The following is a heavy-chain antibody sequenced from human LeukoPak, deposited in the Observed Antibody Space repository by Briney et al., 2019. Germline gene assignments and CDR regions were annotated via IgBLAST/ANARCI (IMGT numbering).Heavy chain of an antibody. CDR2: IYYSGST. D-gene: IGHD5-12*01. Sequence: PSETLSLTCTVSGGSISSSSYYWGWVRQPPGKGLEWIVSIYYSGSTYSNPSLKRRVTLSVYMSQKQCSLKLCAVCAPGTPAYICARLMSTWLRAFGYWGQGTLVTVSS. J-gene: IGHJ4*02. CDR1: GGSISSSSYY. CDR3: ARLMSTWLRAFGY. V-gene: IGHV4-39*07.